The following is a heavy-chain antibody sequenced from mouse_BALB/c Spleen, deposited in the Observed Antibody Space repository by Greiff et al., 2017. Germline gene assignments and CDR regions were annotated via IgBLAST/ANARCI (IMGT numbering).Heavy chain of an antibody. J-gene: IGHJ4*01. CDR1: GFTFSSFG. D-gene: IGHD1-1*01. Sequence: EVKVVESGGGLVQPGGSRKLSRAASGFTFSSFGMHWVRQAPEKGLEWVAYISSGSSTIYYADTVKGRFTISRDNAKNTLYLQMSSLKSEDTAMYYCARHNYGRNYAMDYWGQGTSVTVSS. CDR3: ARHNYGRNYAMDY. V-gene: IGHV5-17*03. CDR2: ISSGSSTI.